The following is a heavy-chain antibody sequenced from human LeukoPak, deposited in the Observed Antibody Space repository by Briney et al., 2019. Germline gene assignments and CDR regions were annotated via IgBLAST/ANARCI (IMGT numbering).Heavy chain of an antibody. CDR1: GGSISSSYW. V-gene: IGHV4-4*02. Sequence: SETLSLTCAVSGGSISSSYWWSWVRQPPGKGPEWIGYIYNSGSPNYNPSLKSRVSMSIDTSKNQFSLKLNSVTAADTAIYYCARHGGSWSFDYWGRGTLVTASS. CDR2: IYNSGSP. D-gene: IGHD6-13*01. J-gene: IGHJ4*02. CDR3: ARHGGSWSFDY.